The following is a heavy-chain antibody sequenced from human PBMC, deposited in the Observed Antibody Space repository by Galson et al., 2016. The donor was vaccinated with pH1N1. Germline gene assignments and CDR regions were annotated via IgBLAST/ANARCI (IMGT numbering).Heavy chain of an antibody. V-gene: IGHV4-61*02. CDR3: ARDRVSLTGMFDY. J-gene: IGHJ4*02. CDR2: VFASGNT. Sequence: TLSLTCTVSGGSIGGGSYIWTWIRQPAGKGLEWIGRVFASGNTNYNPSLKGRVTISLDTSKSQFSLKLSSVTAADTAVYFCARDRVSLTGMFDYWGQGALVTVSS. D-gene: IGHD3-10*01. CDR1: GGSIGGGSYI.